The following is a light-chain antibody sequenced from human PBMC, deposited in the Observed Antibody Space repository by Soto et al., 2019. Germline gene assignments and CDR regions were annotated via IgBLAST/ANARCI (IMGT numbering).Light chain of an antibody. CDR2: SNN. V-gene: IGLV1-44*01. CDR1: SSNIGSNT. J-gene: IGLJ1*01. Sequence: VLTHPPSASGTPGQRVTSSCSGSSSNIGSNTVHWYQQLPGTAPKLLIYSNNQRPSGVPDRFSGSKSGTSASPAISGLQFEHEADYYCAAWDDRLNGYVFGAGTKVTVL. CDR3: AAWDDRLNGYV.